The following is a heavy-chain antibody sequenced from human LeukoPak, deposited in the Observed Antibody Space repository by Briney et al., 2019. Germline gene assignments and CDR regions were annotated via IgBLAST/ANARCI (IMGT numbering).Heavy chain of an antibody. CDR2: VYTSGST. J-gene: IGHJ4*02. CDR1: GGSISGVY. CDR3: AKSYFDYSTYYSYYFNL. D-gene: IGHD4-11*01. Sequence: PSETLSLTCTVSGGSISGVYWGWIRQPPGRGLEWIGYVYTSGSTNYNPSLKSRVTISVDTSKSQFALKLSSVTAADTAVYYCAKSYFDYSTYYSYYFNLWGQGALVTVSS. V-gene: IGHV4-4*09.